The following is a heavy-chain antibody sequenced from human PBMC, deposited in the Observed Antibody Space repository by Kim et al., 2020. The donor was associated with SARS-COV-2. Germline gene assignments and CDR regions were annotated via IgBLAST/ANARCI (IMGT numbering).Heavy chain of an antibody. D-gene: IGHD1-26*01. J-gene: IGHJ6*02. CDR1: GFTFSNYA. V-gene: IGHV3-23*01. Sequence: RGSLRLSCAASGFTFSNYAMSWVRQAPGEGLEWVSTIVYNGGSTFYADSVKGRFTISRDNSQNTLNLQMNSLRVDDTAMYYCAKGATTSEWASGMDVWGQGTTVTVSS. CDR2: IVYNGGST. CDR3: AKGATTSEWASGMDV.